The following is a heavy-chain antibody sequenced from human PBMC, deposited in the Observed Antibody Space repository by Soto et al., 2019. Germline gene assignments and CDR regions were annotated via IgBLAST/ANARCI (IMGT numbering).Heavy chain of an antibody. J-gene: IGHJ6*02. CDR1: GFTFSSYG. CDR3: ATDLIAAAAGGYYGMDV. Sequence: GGSLRLSCAASGFTFSSYGMHWVRQAPGKGLEWVAVIWYDGSNKYYADSVKGRFTISRDNSKNTLYLQMNSLRAEDTAVYYCATDLIAAAAGGYYGMDVWGPGTTVTVS. D-gene: IGHD6-13*01. V-gene: IGHV3-33*01. CDR2: IWYDGSNK.